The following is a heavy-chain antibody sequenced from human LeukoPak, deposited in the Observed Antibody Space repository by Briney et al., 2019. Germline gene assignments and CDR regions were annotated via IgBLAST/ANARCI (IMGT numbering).Heavy chain of an antibody. D-gene: IGHD6-19*01. CDR1: GFTFSGYA. Sequence: GGSLRLSCAASGFTFSGYAMSWVRQAPGKGLEWVSAISGSGGSTYYADSVKGRFTISRDNSKNTLYLQMNSLRAEDTAVYYCAKVLKQWLVGYFDYWGQGTLVTVSS. CDR2: ISGSGGST. J-gene: IGHJ4*02. V-gene: IGHV3-23*01. CDR3: AKVLKQWLVGYFDY.